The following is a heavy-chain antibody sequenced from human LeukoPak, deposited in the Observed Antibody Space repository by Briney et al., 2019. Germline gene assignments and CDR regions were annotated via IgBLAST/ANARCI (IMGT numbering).Heavy chain of an antibody. Sequence: GSLRLSCSASGFTFSSYAMHWVRQAPGKGLEYVSAISSNGGSTYYADSVKGRFTISRDNSKNTLYLQMSSLRAEDTAVYYCASAYYDFWSGYFDYWGQGTLVTVSS. CDR3: ASAYYDFWSGYFDY. CDR1: GFTFSSYA. D-gene: IGHD3-3*01. J-gene: IGHJ4*02. CDR2: ISSNGGST. V-gene: IGHV3-64D*06.